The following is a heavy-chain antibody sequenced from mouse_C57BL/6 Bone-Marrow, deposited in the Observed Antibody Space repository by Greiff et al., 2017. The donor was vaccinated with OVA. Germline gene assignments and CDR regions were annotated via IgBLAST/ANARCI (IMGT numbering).Heavy chain of an antibody. CDR1: GYTFTSYW. V-gene: IGHV1-59*01. Sequence: QVQLQQPGAELVRPGTSVKLSCKASGYTFTSYWMHWVKQRPGQGLEWIRVIDPSDSYTNYNQKFKGKATLTVDTSSSTAYLQLSSLTSEDSAVYYCARGGTMVTRFDYWGQGTTLTVSS. D-gene: IGHD2-2*01. J-gene: IGHJ2*01. CDR2: IDPSDSYT. CDR3: ARGGTMVTRFDY.